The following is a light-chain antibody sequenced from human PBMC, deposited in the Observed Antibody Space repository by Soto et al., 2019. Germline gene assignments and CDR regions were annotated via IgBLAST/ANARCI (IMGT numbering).Light chain of an antibody. J-gene: IGKJ1*01. CDR2: GAS. CDR3: QQYRSSPQT. Sequence: EIVLTQSPGTLSLSPGERATLSCRASQSVSSSYLAWYQQKPGQAPRLLIYGASSRATGIPDRFSGSGSGTDFTLTISRLEPEDFAVYYCQQYRSSPQTFCQGTKLDIK. V-gene: IGKV3-20*01. CDR1: QSVSSSY.